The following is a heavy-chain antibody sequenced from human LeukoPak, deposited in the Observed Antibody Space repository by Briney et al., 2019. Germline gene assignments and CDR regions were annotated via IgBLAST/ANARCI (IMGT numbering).Heavy chain of an antibody. Sequence: GGSLRLSCAASGFTFSSYSMNWARQAPGKGLEWVSYISSSSSTIYYADSVKGRFTISRDNAKNSLYLQMNSLRDEDTAVYYCARDSREGYCSGGSCFDYYYGMDVWGQGTTVTVSS. V-gene: IGHV3-48*02. D-gene: IGHD2-15*01. J-gene: IGHJ6*02. CDR2: ISSSSSTI. CDR3: ARDSREGYCSGGSCFDYYYGMDV. CDR1: GFTFSSYS.